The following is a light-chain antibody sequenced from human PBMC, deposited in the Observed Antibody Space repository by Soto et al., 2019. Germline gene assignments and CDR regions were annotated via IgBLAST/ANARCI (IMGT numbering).Light chain of an antibody. CDR2: GAS. CDR3: QQYNNLPRT. J-gene: IGKJ1*01. V-gene: IGKV3-15*01. Sequence: VMTQSSSTLSVSTGERATLSCRASQSVSSNLAWYQQKPGQAPRLLIYGASTRATGIPARFSGSGSGTEFTLTISSLQSEDFAVYYCQQYNNLPRTFYQGTMLDVK. CDR1: QSVSSN.